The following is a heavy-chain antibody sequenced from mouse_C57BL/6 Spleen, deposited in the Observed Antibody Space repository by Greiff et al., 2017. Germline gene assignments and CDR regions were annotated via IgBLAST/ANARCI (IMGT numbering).Heavy chain of an antibody. CDR2: ISGGGGNT. CDR1: GFTFSSYT. J-gene: IGHJ1*03. CDR3: ARRRDYGSSYGYFDV. D-gene: IGHD1-1*01. V-gene: IGHV5-9*01. Sequence: EVMLVESGGGLVKPGGSLKLSCAASGFTFSSYTMSWVRQTPEKRLEWVATISGGGGNTYYPESVKGRFTISRDNAKNTLYLQMSSLRSEDTALYFCARRRDYGSSYGYFDVWGTGTTVTVSS.